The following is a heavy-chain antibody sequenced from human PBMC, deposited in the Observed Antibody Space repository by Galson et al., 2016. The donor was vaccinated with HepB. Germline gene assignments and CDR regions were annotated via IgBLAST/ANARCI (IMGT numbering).Heavy chain of an antibody. Sequence: SLRLSCAGSGFTFSNAWMSWVRQAPGKGLEWVGRIKSKTDGGTTDHAAPVTGRFTIPRDDSKNTLYLQMNSLKIEDTAVYYCTRDTRYSKDPYYYYGMDVWGQGTTVTVSS. CDR3: TRDTRYSKDPYYYYGMDV. CDR1: GFTFSNAW. J-gene: IGHJ6*02. V-gene: IGHV3-15*01. CDR2: IKSKTDGGTT. D-gene: IGHD5-12*01.